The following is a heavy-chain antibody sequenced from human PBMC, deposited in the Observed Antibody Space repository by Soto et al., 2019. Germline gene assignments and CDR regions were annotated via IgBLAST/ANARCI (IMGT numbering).Heavy chain of an antibody. Sequence: QITLKESGPTLVKPTQTLTLTCTFSGFSLSTSGVGVGWIRQPPGKALEWLALIYWDDDKRYSPSLKSRLTITKDTSKIQVVLTMTNMDPVDTATYYCAHRRGHYDYIWGSYRYPGAFDIWGQGTMVTVSS. CDR1: GFSLSTSGVG. CDR2: IYWDDDK. CDR3: AHRRGHYDYIWGSYRYPGAFDI. V-gene: IGHV2-5*02. J-gene: IGHJ3*02. D-gene: IGHD3-16*02.